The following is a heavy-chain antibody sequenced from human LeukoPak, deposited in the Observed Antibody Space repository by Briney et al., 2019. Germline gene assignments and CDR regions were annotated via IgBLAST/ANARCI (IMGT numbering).Heavy chain of an antibody. CDR3: ARVSRDIVVVVAATEQHFDY. CDR1: GFTFSSYW. V-gene: IGHV3-7*01. J-gene: IGHJ4*02. CDR2: IKQDGSEK. Sequence: GGSLRLSCAASGFTFSSYWMSWVRQAPGKGLEWVANIKQDGSEKYYVDSVKGRLTISRDNAKNSLYLQMNSLRAEDTAVYYCARVSRDIVVVVAATEQHFDYWGQGTLVTVSS. D-gene: IGHD2-15*01.